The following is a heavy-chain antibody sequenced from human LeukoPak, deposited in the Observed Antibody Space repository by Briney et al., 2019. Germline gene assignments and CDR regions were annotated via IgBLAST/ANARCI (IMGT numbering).Heavy chain of an antibody. CDR2: ISYDGTNK. V-gene: IGHV3-30*18. J-gene: IGHJ4*02. Sequence: GGSLRLSCAASGFTFRNYGMHWVPHAPGEGVDWVALISYDGTNKYYADSVKGRFTISRDNSKNTLYLQMNSLRTEDTAVYYCAKSVREFDYWGQGTLVTVSS. CDR3: AKSVREFDY. CDR1: GFTFRNYG. D-gene: IGHD3-10*01.